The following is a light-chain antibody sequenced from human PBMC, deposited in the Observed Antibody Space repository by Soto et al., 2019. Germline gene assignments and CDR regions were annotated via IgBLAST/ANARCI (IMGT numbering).Light chain of an antibody. J-gene: IGKJ1*01. CDR2: ASS. Sequence: IQMTQSPSSLSASVGDRISITCRASQTIGTYLNWYQQIPGKAPKLLIYASSSLQTGVPSRFSGSGSGTHFTLTINSLQPEDFGTYYCQQSFNLPRTFGLGTRVETK. V-gene: IGKV1-39*01. CDR1: QTIGTY. CDR3: QQSFNLPRT.